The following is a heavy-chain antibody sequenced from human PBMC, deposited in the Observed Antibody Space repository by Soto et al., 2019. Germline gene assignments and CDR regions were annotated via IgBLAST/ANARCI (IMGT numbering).Heavy chain of an antibody. CDR1: GGSISSGGYY. CDR2: IYYSGST. Sequence: QVQLQESGPGLVKPSQTLSLTCTVSGGSISSGGYYWSWIRQHPGKGLEWIGYIYYSGSTYYNPALESRVTXSXDXXKIQFSLTLSPVTAADTAVYYCARSSQSTVTTLDYWGQGTLVTVSS. D-gene: IGHD4-17*01. J-gene: IGHJ4*02. CDR3: ARSSQSTVTTLDY. V-gene: IGHV4-31*03.